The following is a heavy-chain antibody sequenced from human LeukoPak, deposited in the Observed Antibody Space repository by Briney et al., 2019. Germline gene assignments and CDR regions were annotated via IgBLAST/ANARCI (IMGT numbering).Heavy chain of an antibody. Sequence: SETLSLTCTVSGGSIRSSYYYWGWIRQPPGKGLEWIGSIYDSGSTYYNPSLKSRVTISVDTSKNQFSLKLNSVTAADTAVYYCARAPVDFWSGYRKYYFDYWGQGTLVTVSS. V-gene: IGHV4-39*01. CDR1: GGSIRSSYYY. D-gene: IGHD3-3*01. J-gene: IGHJ4*02. CDR3: ARAPVDFWSGYRKYYFDY. CDR2: IYDSGST.